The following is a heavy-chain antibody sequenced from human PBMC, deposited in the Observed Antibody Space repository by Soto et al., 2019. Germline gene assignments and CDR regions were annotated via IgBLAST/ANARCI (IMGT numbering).Heavy chain of an antibody. D-gene: IGHD6-13*01. V-gene: IGHV3-23*01. J-gene: IGHJ6*02. CDR1: GFTFSSYA. CDR2: ISGSGGST. CDR3: AKGDSSSWHDYYYYGMDV. Sequence: PGGSLRLSCAASGFTFSSYAMSWVRQAPGKGLEWVSAISGSGGSTYYADSVKGRFTISRDNSKNTLYLQMNSLRAEDTAVYYCAKGDSSSWHDYYYYGMDVWGQGTTVTVSS.